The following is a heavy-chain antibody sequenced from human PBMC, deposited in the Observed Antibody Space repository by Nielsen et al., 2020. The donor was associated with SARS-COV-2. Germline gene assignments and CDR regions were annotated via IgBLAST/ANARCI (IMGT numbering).Heavy chain of an antibody. CDR3: ARELMYSFDFDY. Sequence: ASVKVSCKASGYTFTDYYIHWVRQAPGQGLEWMGRINPYSGGTNYAQKFQGTVTMTRDASISTVYMELTSDDTAVYYCARELMYSFDFDYWGLGTLVTVSS. CDR1: GYTFTDYY. V-gene: IGHV1-2*06. CDR2: INPYSGGT. J-gene: IGHJ4*02. D-gene: IGHD5-18*01.